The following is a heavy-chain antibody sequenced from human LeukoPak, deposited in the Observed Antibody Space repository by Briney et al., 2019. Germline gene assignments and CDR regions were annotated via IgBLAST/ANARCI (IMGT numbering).Heavy chain of an antibody. CDR2: IYHSGST. CDR1: GYSISSGYY. Sequence: SETLSLTCAVSGYSISSGYYWGWIRQPPGKGLEWIGSIYHSGSTYYNPSLKSRVTISVDTSKNQFSLKLSSVTAADTAVYYCARALGGAWFDPWGQGTLVTVSS. CDR3: ARALGGAWFDP. V-gene: IGHV4-38-2*01. D-gene: IGHD7-27*01. J-gene: IGHJ5*02.